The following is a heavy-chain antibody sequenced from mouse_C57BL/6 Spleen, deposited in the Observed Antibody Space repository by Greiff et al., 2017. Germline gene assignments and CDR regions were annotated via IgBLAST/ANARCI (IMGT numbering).Heavy chain of an antibody. CDR1: GYTFTSYW. CDR3: ARDTTVVAGNYYAMDD. CDR2: IDPSDSET. Sequence: VQLQQPGAELVRPGSSVKLSCKASGYTFTSYWMHWVKQRPIQGLEWIGNIDPSDSETHYNQKFKDKATLTVDKSSSTAYMQLSSLTSEDSAVYDCARDTTVVAGNYYAMDDWGQGTSVTASS. V-gene: IGHV1-52*01. D-gene: IGHD1-1*01. J-gene: IGHJ4*01.